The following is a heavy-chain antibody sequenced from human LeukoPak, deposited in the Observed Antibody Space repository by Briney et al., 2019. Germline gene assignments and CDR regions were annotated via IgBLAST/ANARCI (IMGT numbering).Heavy chain of an antibody. CDR3: ARYCGEYRNWFDP. Sequence: SETLSLTCAISGGSLSRGGYSWSWIRQPPGKGLEWIGYIYHSGSTYYNPSLKSRVTISVDRSKNQFSLKLSSVTAADTAVYYCARYCGEYRNWFDPWGEGALVTVSS. CDR1: GGSLSRGGYS. D-gene: IGHD4-17*01. V-gene: IGHV4-30-2*01. J-gene: IGHJ5*02. CDR2: IYHSGST.